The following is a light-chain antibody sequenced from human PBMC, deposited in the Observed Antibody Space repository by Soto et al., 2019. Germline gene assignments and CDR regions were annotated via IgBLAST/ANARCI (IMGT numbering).Light chain of an antibody. J-gene: IGKJ4*01. CDR2: GAS. Sequence: EIVLTQSPGTLSLSPGERATLSCRASQSVSSSYLAWYQQKPGQAPRLLIYGASIRATGIPDRFSGSGSATDFTLTISRLEPEDFAVYHCQQYGDTPLTFGGGTKVEIK. V-gene: IGKV3-20*01. CDR1: QSVSSSY. CDR3: QQYGDTPLT.